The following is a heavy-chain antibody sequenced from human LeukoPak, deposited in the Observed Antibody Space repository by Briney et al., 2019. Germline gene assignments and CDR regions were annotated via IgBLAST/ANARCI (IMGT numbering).Heavy chain of an antibody. V-gene: IGHV3-23*01. CDR3: AKAPYDNYYYYMGV. CDR1: GFPFSTYA. J-gene: IGHJ6*03. CDR2: ISGSGGYT. D-gene: IGHD5-12*01. Sequence: GGSLRLPCAASGFPFSTYAMIWVRQAPGKGLEWVSAISGSGGYTYYADSVKGRFTVSRDNSQNTLYLQMDSLRAEDTAVYYCAKAPYDNYYYYMGVWGKGTTVTVSS.